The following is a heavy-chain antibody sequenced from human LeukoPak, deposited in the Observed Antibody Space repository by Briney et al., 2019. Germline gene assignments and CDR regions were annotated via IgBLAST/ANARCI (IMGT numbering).Heavy chain of an antibody. CDR1: GGSISSYY. V-gene: IGHV4-4*07. CDR3: AREWPPGVAGKVVGVTGNSNYDY. Sequence: PSETLSLTCTVSGGSISSYYWSWIRQPAGKGLEWIGRIYTSGSTNYNPSLKSRVTMSVDTSKNQFSLKLSSVTAADTAVYYCAREWPPGVAGKVVGVTGNSNYDYWGQGTLVTVSS. J-gene: IGHJ4*02. CDR2: IYTSGST. D-gene: IGHD6-19*01.